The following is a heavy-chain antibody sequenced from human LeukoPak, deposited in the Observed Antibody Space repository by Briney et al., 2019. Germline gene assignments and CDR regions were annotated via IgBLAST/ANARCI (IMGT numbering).Heavy chain of an antibody. CDR1: GGSISSSNW. D-gene: IGHD3-3*01. J-gene: IGHJ4*02. CDR2: IYHSGST. CDR3: ARGRRYLEYFDY. Sequence: SETLSLTCAVSGGSISSSNWWSWVRQPPGKGLEWIGEIYHSGSTNYNPSLKGRVTISVDKSKNQFSLKLSSVTAADTAVYYCARGRRYLEYFDYWGQGTLVTVSS. V-gene: IGHV4-4*02.